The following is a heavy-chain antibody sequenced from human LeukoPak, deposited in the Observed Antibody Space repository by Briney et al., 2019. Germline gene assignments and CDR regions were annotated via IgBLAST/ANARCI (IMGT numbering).Heavy chain of an antibody. D-gene: IGHD1-1*01. CDR3: ARTTGLDY. CDR1: GFTFSSYS. V-gene: IGHV3-7*04. Sequence: GGSLRLSCAASGFTFSSYSMSWVRQAPGKGLEWVANIKEDGSEKYYVDSVKGRFTISRDNAKNSLYLQMNSLRAEDTAVYYCARTTGLDYWGQGTLVTVSS. J-gene: IGHJ4*02. CDR2: IKEDGSEK.